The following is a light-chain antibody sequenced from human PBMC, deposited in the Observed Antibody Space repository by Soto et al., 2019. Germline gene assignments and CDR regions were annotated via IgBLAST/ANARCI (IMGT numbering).Light chain of an antibody. V-gene: IGLV2-14*01. Sequence: QCLLTKPSSLSGSPGQSITISCTGTISDIGAYDYVSWFQQHPGKAPKLMISEVNNRPSGVSNRFSGSKSGNTAYLTISGLQVEDEAEYFCFSFTTTRPHVFGTGTKVNVL. J-gene: IGLJ1*01. CDR1: ISDIGAYDY. CDR3: FSFTTTRPHV. CDR2: EVN.